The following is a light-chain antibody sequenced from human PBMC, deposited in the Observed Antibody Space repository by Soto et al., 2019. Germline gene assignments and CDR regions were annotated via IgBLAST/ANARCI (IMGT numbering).Light chain of an antibody. V-gene: IGKV1-39*01. Sequence: DIQMTQSPSYLSASVGDRVTITCRASQSISSYLNWYQQKPGKATKLLIYAASSLKSGVPSRFSGSGSGTDFTLTISSLQPEDFATYYCQQSYRTTRTFGQGTKVEIK. J-gene: IGKJ1*01. CDR3: QQSYRTTRT. CDR2: AAS. CDR1: QSISSY.